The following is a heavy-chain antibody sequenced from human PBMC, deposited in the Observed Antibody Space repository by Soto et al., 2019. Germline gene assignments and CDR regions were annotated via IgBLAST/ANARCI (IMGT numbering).Heavy chain of an antibody. V-gene: IGHV5-51*01. CDR1: GYSFSHYW. CDR2: IYPGDSDT. Sequence: GESLKISCKASGYSFSHYWIAWVRHTPGKGLEWLGVIYPGDSDTRYSPSFQGQVTISADTSMYTAYLQWSSLKASDTAMYYCARRVYSVVHDAFDIWGQGTMVTVSS. CDR3: ARRVYSVVHDAFDI. D-gene: IGHD6-13*01. J-gene: IGHJ3*02.